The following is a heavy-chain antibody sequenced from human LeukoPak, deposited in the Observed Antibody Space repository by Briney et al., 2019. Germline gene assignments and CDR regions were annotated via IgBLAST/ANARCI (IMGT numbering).Heavy chain of an antibody. V-gene: IGHV4-31*03. CDR2: IFYSGST. CDR3: ARVIRGSGSEYFQH. Sequence: SETLSLTCTVSGGSISSGGFYWGWDRQHPGKGLEWIGYIFYSGSTYYNPSLKTRTSISVDTSKNQFSLKLTSVTAADTAVYYCARVIRGSGSEYFQHWGQGALVTVSS. J-gene: IGHJ1*01. CDR1: GGSISSGGFY. D-gene: IGHD3-10*01.